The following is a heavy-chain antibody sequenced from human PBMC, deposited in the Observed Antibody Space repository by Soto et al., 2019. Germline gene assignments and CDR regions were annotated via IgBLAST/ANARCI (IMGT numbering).Heavy chain of an antibody. D-gene: IGHD6-19*01. Sequence: SQTLSLTCAISGDSVSSNSAAWNWIRQSPSRGLEWLGRTYYRSKWYNDYAVSVKSRITINPDTSKNQFSLQLNSVTPEDTAVYYCARDRQWLVDPNYYYYGMDVWGQGTTVTVSS. CDR1: GDSVSSNSAA. V-gene: IGHV6-1*01. J-gene: IGHJ6*02. CDR2: TYYRSKWYN. CDR3: ARDRQWLVDPNYYYYGMDV.